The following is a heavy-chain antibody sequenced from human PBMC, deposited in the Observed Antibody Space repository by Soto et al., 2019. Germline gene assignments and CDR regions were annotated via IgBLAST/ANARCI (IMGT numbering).Heavy chain of an antibody. V-gene: IGHV3-72*01. CDR1: GFTLSDHY. D-gene: IGHD1-26*01. J-gene: IGHJ4*02. CDR2: SRDKAQGYST. Sequence: PGGSLRLSCAGSGFTLSDHYIDWVRQAPGKGLEWVGRSRDKAQGYSTAYAASVKGRFTTSRDESKNSLYLQMNSLRAEDTAVYYCARGEWELRTVPWIYFDYWGQGTLVTVSS. CDR3: ARGEWELRTVPWIYFDY.